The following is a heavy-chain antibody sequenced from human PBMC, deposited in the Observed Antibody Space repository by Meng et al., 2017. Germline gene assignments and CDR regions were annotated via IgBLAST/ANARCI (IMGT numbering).Heavy chain of an antibody. Sequence: GGSLRLSCAASGFTFSSYAMHWVRQAPGKGLEWVAIISYDGSNKYYADSVRGRFTISRDSSKNTLSLQMNSLRAEDTAVYFCAREYYSSGWSWRAFDIWGQGTMVTVSS. CDR3: AREYYSSGWSWRAFDI. CDR1: GFTFSSYA. V-gene: IGHV3-30*01. D-gene: IGHD6-19*01. CDR2: ISYDGSNK. J-gene: IGHJ3*02.